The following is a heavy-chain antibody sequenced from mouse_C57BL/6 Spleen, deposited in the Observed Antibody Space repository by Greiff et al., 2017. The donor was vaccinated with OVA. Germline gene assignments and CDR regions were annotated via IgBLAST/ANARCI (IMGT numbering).Heavy chain of an antibody. CDR3: ARSGYDYDTAWLAD. CDR2: IDPSDSYT. Sequence: QVQLQQPGAELVKPGASVKLSCKASGYTFTSSWMQWVKQRPGQGLEWIGEIDPSDSYTNYNQKFKGKATLTVATSSSTAYMQLSSLTSEDSAVDYCARSGYDYDTAWLADGGQGTLVNVSA. V-gene: IGHV1-50*01. CDR1: GYTFTSSW. D-gene: IGHD2-4*01. J-gene: IGHJ3*01.